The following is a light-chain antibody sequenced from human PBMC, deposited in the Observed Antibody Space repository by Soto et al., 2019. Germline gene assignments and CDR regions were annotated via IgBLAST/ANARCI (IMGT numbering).Light chain of an antibody. J-gene: IGKJ2*01. CDR3: QQRSNWPRT. CDR2: DAS. V-gene: IGKV3-11*01. CDR1: QSVSSS. Sequence: EIVLTQSPATLSLSPGERATLSCSASQSVSSSLGWYQQIPGQAPRILIYDASNRATGIPGRFSGSRSGTAFTLTISSLETEDFAVYYCQQRSNWPRTFGQGTKLEIK.